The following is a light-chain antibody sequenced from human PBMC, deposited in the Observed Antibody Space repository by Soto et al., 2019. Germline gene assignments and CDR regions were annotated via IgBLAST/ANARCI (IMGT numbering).Light chain of an antibody. CDR2: EVS. Sequence: QSALTQPPSASGSPGQSVTISCTGTSSDDGAYNYVSWYQQLPVKAPKLIIYEVSKRPSGVPDRFSGSKSGNTASLTVSGLQAEDEADYYCTSYAGTYSFFYVFGTGTKVTVL. CDR3: TSYAGTYSFFYV. J-gene: IGLJ1*01. CDR1: SSDDGAYNY. V-gene: IGLV2-8*01.